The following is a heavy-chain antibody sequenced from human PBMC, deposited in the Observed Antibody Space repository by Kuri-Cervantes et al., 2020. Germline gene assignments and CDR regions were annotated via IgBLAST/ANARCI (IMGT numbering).Heavy chain of an antibody. J-gene: IGHJ5*01. D-gene: IGHD2-21*02. CDR3: ARFVTDWFDS. V-gene: IGHV4-38-2*02. CDR2: LYHSGIP. Sequence: SCSVSGYSISSGHSWGWIRQPPGKGLEWIGNLYHSGIPYYNPSLKSRVTTSIDTSKNQFSLKLSSMTAADTAVYYCARFVTDWFDSWSQGTLVTVSS. CDR1: GYSISSGHS.